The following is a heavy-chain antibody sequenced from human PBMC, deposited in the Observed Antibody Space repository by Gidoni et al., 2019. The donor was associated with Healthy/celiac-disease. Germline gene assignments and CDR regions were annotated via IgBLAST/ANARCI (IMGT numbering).Heavy chain of an antibody. CDR1: GFTLGDYA. CDR3: TRDSSSNYYDSSGYFDY. V-gene: IGHV3-49*05. CDR2: IRSKAYGGTT. J-gene: IGHJ4*02. D-gene: IGHD3-22*01. Sequence: EVQLVESGGGLVKPGRSLRLSCPASGFTLGDYAMSWFRQAPGKGLEWVGFIRSKAYGGTTEYAASVKGRFTISRDDSKSIAYLQMNSLKTEDTAVYYCTRDSSSNYYDSSGYFDYWGQGTLVTVSS.